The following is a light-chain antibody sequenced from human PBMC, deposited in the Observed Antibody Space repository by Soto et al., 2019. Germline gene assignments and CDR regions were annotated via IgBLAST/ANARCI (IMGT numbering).Light chain of an antibody. CDR2: GAS. J-gene: IGKJ3*01. Sequence: VRTESPASLSASPGEGVTLSCRANQGIGYTLAWYQQRPGQSPRLLIYGASSRATGTPARFSGSWSGTEFTLTISILQSEDFAVYYGQQYNNWPPFTFGPGTKVD. CDR1: QGIGYT. V-gene: IGKV3-15*01. CDR3: QQYNNWPPFT.